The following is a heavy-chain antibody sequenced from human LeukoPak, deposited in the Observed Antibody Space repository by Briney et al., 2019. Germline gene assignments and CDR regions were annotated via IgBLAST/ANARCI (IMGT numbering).Heavy chain of an antibody. CDR2: IYNSGNT. CDR1: GGSISRSTYY. D-gene: IGHD3-10*01. CDR3: ARGWAPRGEKSSFDQ. J-gene: IGHJ4*02. Sequence: SETLSLTCTVSGGSISRSTYYWGWIRQPPGKGLEWIGSIYNSGNTYYNPSLRSRVAISVDTSKNQFSLELNSVTAADTAVYYCARGWAPRGEKSSFDQWGQGTLVTVSS. V-gene: IGHV4-39*07.